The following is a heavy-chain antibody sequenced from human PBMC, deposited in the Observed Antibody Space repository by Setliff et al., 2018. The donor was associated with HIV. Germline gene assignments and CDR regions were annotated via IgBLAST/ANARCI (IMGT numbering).Heavy chain of an antibody. CDR1: GLTFTNDW. CDR2: IKSQTDGGTT. CDR3: TTDIMITFGGVVVQPGV. V-gene: IGHV3-15*01. D-gene: IGHD3-16*02. J-gene: IGHJ6*04. Sequence: GGSLRLSCVASGLTFTNDWMSWVRQAPGKGLEWIGRIKSQTDGGTTDSAAPVKGRFTISRDDSKNTLYLQMNSLKTEDTAVYYCTTDIMITFGGVVVQPGVWGTGTTVTVSS.